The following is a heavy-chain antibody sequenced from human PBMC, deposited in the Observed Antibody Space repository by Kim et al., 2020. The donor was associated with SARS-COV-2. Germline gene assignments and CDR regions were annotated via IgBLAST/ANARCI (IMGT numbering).Heavy chain of an antibody. D-gene: IGHD3-22*01. Sequence: GGSLRLSCSASGFTFSSYAMHWVRQAPGKGLEYVSAISSNGGSTYYADSVKCRFTISRDNSKNTLYLQMSSLRAEDTAVYYCVKTGNYDSSGYYYFGRSYFDYWGQGTLVTVSS. CDR3: VKTGNYDSSGYYYFGRSYFDY. CDR1: GFTFSSYA. J-gene: IGHJ4*02. V-gene: IGHV3-64D*09. CDR2: ISSNGGST.